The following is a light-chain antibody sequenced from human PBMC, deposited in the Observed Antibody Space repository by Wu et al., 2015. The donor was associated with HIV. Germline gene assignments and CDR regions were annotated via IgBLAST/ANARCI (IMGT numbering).Light chain of an antibody. CDR3: QQYGSSPLT. V-gene: IGKV3-20*01. Sequence: EILLTQSPGTLSSSPGERVTLSCRASQTVDSNYLAWYQQQPGQAPRLLIYGTYNRAAGISDRFSGSGSGTDFTLTINRLEPEDFAVYYCQQYGSSPLTFGGGTKVEIK. J-gene: IGKJ4*01. CDR2: GTY. CDR1: QTVDSNY.